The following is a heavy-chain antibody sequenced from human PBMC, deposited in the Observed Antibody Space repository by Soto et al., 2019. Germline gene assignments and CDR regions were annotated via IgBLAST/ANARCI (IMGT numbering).Heavy chain of an antibody. CDR1: GGSISSTNW. D-gene: IGHD2-15*01. CDR3: ATLPPRIVVVVLPIPS. Sequence: QVQLKQSGPRLARPSGTLSLTCVVSGGSISSTNWWTWVRQTPGKGLEWIGEVYHTGSTKYNPSLKNRVTIAAEKSNNQVSLNLKSVTAADTAVYYCATLPPRIVVVVLPIPSWGQGTLVTVSS. V-gene: IGHV4-4*02. CDR2: VYHTGST. J-gene: IGHJ4*02.